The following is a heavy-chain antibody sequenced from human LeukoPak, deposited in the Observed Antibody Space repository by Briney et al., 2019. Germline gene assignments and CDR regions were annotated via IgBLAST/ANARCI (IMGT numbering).Heavy chain of an antibody. J-gene: IGHJ4*02. CDR1: GFTFSSAW. Sequence: GGSLRLSCAASGFTFSSAWMHWVRQAPGTGLVWVSRITDDATTTYADSVRGRFTISRDNAKNILYLQMNSLRAEDTAVYYCVRDRVGPDYWGQGTLVTVSS. D-gene: IGHD1-26*01. CDR3: VRDRVGPDY. V-gene: IGHV3-74*03. CDR2: ITDDATT.